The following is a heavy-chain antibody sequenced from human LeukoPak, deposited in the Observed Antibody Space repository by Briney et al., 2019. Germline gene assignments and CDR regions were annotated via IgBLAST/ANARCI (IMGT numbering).Heavy chain of an antibody. CDR2: INAGNGNT. J-gene: IGHJ6*02. Sequence: ASVKVSCKASGYTFTSYAMHWVRQAPGQRLEWMGWINAGNGNTKYSQKFQGRVTITRDTSASTAYMELSSLRSEDTAVYYCARNWNSVGHYYYYGMDVWGQGTTVTVSS. CDR3: ARNWNSVGHYYYYGMDV. V-gene: IGHV1-3*01. D-gene: IGHD1-7*01. CDR1: GYTFTSYA.